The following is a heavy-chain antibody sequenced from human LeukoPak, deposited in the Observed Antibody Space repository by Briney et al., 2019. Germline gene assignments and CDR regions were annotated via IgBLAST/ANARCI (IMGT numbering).Heavy chain of an antibody. J-gene: IGHJ4*02. Sequence: PGGSLRLSCAASGFTFSSYAMNWVRQAPGKGLEWVSGTSGSGSSTYYADSVKGRFTISRDNSKNTLSLQMNSLRAEDTAVYYCARGLSGTYFALDYWGQGTRATVSS. D-gene: IGHD3-10*01. V-gene: IGHV3-23*01. CDR3: ARGLSGTYFALDY. CDR2: TSGSGSST. CDR1: GFTFSSYA.